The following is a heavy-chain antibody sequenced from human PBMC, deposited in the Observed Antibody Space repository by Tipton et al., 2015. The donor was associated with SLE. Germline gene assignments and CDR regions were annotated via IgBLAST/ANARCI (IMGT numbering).Heavy chain of an antibody. CDR1: GGSFSGYY. J-gene: IGHJ3*02. CDR3: ARVGRMDYYDSSGDAFDI. CDR2: INHSGST. V-gene: IGHV4-34*01. D-gene: IGHD3-22*01. Sequence: TLSLTCAVYGGSFSGYYWSWIRQPPGKGLEWIGEINHSGSTNYNPSLKSRVTISVDTSKDQFSLKLSSVTAADTAVYYCARVGRMDYYDSSGDAFDIWGQGTMVTVSS.